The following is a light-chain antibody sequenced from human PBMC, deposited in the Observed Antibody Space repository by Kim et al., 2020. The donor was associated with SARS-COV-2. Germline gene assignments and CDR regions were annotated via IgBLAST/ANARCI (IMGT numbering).Light chain of an antibody. CDR1: HDLNIF. Sequence: ASVRDRVTIPCRASHDLNIFLNWFQQKPGEAPKLLISDASSLETGLPSRFSGSGSGTYFTFTISSLQPGDVATYYCQQFDTLPLTFGGGTKVDIK. CDR3: QQFDTLPLT. CDR2: DAS. J-gene: IGKJ4*01. V-gene: IGKV1-33*01.